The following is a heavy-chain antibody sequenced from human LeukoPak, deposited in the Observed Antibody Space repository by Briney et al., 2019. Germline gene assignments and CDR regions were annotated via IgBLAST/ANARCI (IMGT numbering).Heavy chain of an antibody. CDR3: ARDRSALGYRQFDH. CDR1: GYIFIDYY. Sequence: GASVKVSCKASGYIFIDYYIHWVRQAPGQGLEWMGWINPNSGGTTYAESFQGRVTMTRDTSISTAYMDLSRLRSDDTALYYCARDRSALGYRQFDHRGQGTLVTVSS. D-gene: IGHD5-18*01. J-gene: IGHJ4*02. V-gene: IGHV1-2*02. CDR2: INPNSGGT.